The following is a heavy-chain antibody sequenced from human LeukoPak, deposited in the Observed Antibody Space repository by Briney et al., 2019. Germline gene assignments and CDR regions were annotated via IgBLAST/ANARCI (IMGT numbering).Heavy chain of an antibody. D-gene: IGHD3-22*01. V-gene: IGHV3-74*01. Sequence: GGSLRLSRAASGFTFSSYWMHWVRQAPGKGLVWVSRINSDGSSTSYADSVKGRFTISRDNAKNTLYLQMNSLRAEDTAVYYWARAGFYYDSSGSDAFDIWGQGTMVTVSS. CDR3: ARAGFYYDSSGSDAFDI. CDR1: GFTFSSYW. CDR2: INSDGSST. J-gene: IGHJ3*02.